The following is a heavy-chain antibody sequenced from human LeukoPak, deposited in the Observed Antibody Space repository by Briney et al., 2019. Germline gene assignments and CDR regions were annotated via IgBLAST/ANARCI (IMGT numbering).Heavy chain of an antibody. CDR2: INPNSGGT. V-gene: IGHV1-2*02. CDR1: GYTFTSYD. Sequence: ASVKVSCKASGYTFTSYDINWVRQATGQGLEWMGWINPNSGGTNYAQKFQGRVTMTRDTSISTAYMELSRLRSDDTAVYYCARVVGYFDYWGQGTLVTVSP. J-gene: IGHJ4*02. CDR3: ARVVGYFDY. D-gene: IGHD2-15*01.